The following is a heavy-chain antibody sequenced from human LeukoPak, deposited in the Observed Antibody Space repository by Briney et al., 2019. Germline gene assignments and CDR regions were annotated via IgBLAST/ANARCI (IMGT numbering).Heavy chain of an antibody. J-gene: IGHJ4*02. CDR1: GGSISSYY. CDR2: IYYSANT. V-gene: IGHV4-59*01. D-gene: IGHD3-16*02. Sequence: SSETLSLTCTVSGGSISSYYWSWIRQPPGKGLEWIGYIYYSANTNYNPSLKGRLTISVDTSKNQFSLKLSSVTAADTAVYYCARRSFHDYWGQGTLVTVSS. CDR3: ARRSFHDY.